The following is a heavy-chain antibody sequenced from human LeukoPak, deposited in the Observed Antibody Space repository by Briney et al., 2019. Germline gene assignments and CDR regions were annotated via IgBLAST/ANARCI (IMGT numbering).Heavy chain of an antibody. CDR2: IYTSGST. CDR3: ARHEWNYDSSGYLFY. V-gene: IGHV4-4*07. J-gene: IGHJ4*02. Sequence: SETLSLTCTVSGGSISSYYWSWIRQPAGKGLEWIGRIYTSGSTNYNPSLKSRVTMSVDTSKNQFSLKLSSVTAADTAVYYCARHEWNYDSSGYLFYWGQGTLVTVSS. CDR1: GGSISSYY. D-gene: IGHD3-22*01.